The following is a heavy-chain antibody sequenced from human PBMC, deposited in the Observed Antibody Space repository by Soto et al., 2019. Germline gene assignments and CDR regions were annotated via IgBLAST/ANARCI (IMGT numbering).Heavy chain of an antibody. J-gene: IGHJ4*02. CDR1: GGSISSGGYS. D-gene: IGHD3-22*01. CDR2: IYHSGST. CDR3: ARAYYYDSSGQYCFDY. Sequence: SETLSLTCAVSGGSISSGGYSWSWIRQPPGKGLEWIGYIYHSGSTYYNPSLKSRVTISVDRSKNQFSLKLSSVTAADTAVYYCARAYYYDSSGQYCFDYWGQGTLVTVSS. V-gene: IGHV4-30-2*01.